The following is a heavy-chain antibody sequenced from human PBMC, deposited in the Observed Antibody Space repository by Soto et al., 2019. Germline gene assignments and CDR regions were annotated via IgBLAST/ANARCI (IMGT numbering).Heavy chain of an antibody. CDR3: ARDRGIAVAGDFQH. J-gene: IGHJ1*01. CDR2: ISAYNGNT. Sequence: ASAKVACKASGYTFTSYGISWVLHAPGQGLEWMGWISAYNGNTNYAQKLQGRVTMTTDTSTSTAYMELRSLRSDDTALYYCARDRGIAVAGDFQHWGQGTLVTVSS. CDR1: GYTFTSYG. V-gene: IGHV1-18*01. D-gene: IGHD6-19*01.